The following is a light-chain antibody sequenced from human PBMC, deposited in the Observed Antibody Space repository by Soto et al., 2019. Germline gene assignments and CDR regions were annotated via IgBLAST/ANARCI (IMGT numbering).Light chain of an antibody. CDR1: QSISRW. CDR2: DAS. Sequence: DIQLTQSPSTLSASVGDRVTITCRARQSISRWLAWYQQKPGKAPKLLIYDASTLESGVPSRFSGSGSGTEFTLTISSLQPDDFATYYCQQYNSYRTFGQGTKVDIK. J-gene: IGKJ1*01. V-gene: IGKV1-5*01. CDR3: QQYNSYRT.